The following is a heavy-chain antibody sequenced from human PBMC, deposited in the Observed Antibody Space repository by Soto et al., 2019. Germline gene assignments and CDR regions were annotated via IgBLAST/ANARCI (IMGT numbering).Heavy chain of an antibody. D-gene: IGHD2-8*01. Sequence: SQTLSLTCAISGDGVGSKSAAWNWIRQSQSRGLEWLGRTYYRSKWHNDYAPSVKSRITINPDTSRNQFSLQLNSVTPEDTAVYYCARARGVRHDAFDIWGQGTMVTVSS. V-gene: IGHV6-1*01. CDR3: ARARGVRHDAFDI. J-gene: IGHJ3*02. CDR1: GDGVGSKSAA. CDR2: TYYRSKWHN.